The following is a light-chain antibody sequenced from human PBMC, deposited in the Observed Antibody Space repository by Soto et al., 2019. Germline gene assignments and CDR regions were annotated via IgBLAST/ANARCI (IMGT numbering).Light chain of an antibody. CDR1: QSVNSSF. J-gene: IGKJ4*01. CDR3: QQYGSSPFT. V-gene: IGKV3D-20*01. CDR2: DAS. Sequence: EIVLTQSPATLSLSPGERATLSCGASQSVNSSFLAWYQQKPGLAPRLLIYDASSRATGIPDRFSGSGSGTDFTLTISRLEPQDFAVYYCQQYGSSPFTFGGGTKVEIK.